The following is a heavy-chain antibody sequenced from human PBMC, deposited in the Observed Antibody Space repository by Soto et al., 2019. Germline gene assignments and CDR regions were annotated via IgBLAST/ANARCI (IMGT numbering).Heavy chain of an antibody. J-gene: IGHJ4*02. D-gene: IGHD1-26*01. V-gene: IGHV1-46*01. CDR2: INPSSGTT. CDR1: GYIFIHCF. CDR3: ARSLGETTSLFDY. Sequence: QVQLVQSGAEMKQPGASVKLSCPASGYIFIHCFMNWVRQAPGQGLEWMGGINPSSGTTTYAQKFQGRVTVTRDTSTSTVYMELSSLGSGDTAMYYCARSLGETTSLFDYWGQGSLVTVSA.